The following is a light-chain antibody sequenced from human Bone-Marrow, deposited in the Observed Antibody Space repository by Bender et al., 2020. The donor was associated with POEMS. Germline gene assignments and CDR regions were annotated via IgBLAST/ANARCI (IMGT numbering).Light chain of an antibody. J-gene: IGLJ3*02. Sequence: QSVLTQPPSASGTPGQRVTISCSGGSSNIGAHAVNWYQHLPGTAPKLLIYSSHRRPSEVPDRFSGSGFGNTASLTISGLQADDEADYYCAVWDDSLNGWVFGGGTKLTVL. CDR1: SSNIGAHA. CDR3: AVWDDSLNGWV. CDR2: SSH. V-gene: IGLV1-44*01.